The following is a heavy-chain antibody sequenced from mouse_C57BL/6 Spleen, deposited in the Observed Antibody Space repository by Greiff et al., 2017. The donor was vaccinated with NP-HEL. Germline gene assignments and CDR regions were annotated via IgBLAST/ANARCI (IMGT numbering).Heavy chain of an antibody. D-gene: IGHD2-12*01. J-gene: IGHJ2*01. V-gene: IGHV5-4*01. CDR1: GFTFSSYA. Sequence: EVKLVESGGGLVKPGGSLKLSCAASGFTFSSYAMSWVRQTPEKRLEWVATISDGGSYTYYPDNVKGRFPISRDNAKNNLYLQMSHMKSEDTAMYYCARDGGYSPFDYWGQGTTLTVSS. CDR3: ARDGGYSPFDY. CDR2: ISDGGSYT.